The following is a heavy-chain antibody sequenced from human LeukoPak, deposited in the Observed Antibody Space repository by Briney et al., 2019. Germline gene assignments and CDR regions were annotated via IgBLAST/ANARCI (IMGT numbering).Heavy chain of an antibody. V-gene: IGHV4-61*02. CDR3: ARDGRGLGFYYYYMDV. CDR1: GGSISSGSYY. J-gene: IGHJ6*03. Sequence: KPSETLTLTCTVSGGSISSGSYYWSWIRQPAGKGLEWIGRIYTSGSTNYNPSLKSRVTISVDTSKNQFSLKLSSVTAADTAVYYCARDGRGLGFYYYYMDVWGKGTTVTVSS. CDR2: IYTSGST.